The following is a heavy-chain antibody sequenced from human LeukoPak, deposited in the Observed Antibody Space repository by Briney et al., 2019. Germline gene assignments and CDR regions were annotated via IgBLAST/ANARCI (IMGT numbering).Heavy chain of an antibody. CDR1: GFTFSDYY. V-gene: IGHV3-11*01. CDR2: ISSSGSTI. Sequence: PGGSLRLSCAASGFTFSDYYMSWIRQAPGKGLEWVSYISSSGSTIYYADSVKGRFTISRDNAKNSLYLQMTSLRAEDTAVYYCARSYYYDSSGYSHFDYWGQGTLVTVSS. D-gene: IGHD3-22*01. CDR3: ARSYYYDSSGYSHFDY. J-gene: IGHJ4*02.